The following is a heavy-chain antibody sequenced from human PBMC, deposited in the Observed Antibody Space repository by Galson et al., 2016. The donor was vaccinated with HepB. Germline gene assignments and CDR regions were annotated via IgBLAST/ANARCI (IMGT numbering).Heavy chain of an antibody. CDR3: ARDPGRYCSGGFCYSNPDYNGMDV. CDR1: RFTFSSYS. D-gene: IGHD2-15*01. J-gene: IGHJ6*02. V-gene: IGHV3-21*01. Sequence: SLRLSCAASRFTFSSYSMNWVRQAPGKGLEWISSITSRSNYRYYADSVKGRFTISRDNTKNSLYLQMNSLRAEDTAVYYCARDPGRYCSGGFCYSNPDYNGMDVWGQGTTVIVS. CDR2: ITSRSNYR.